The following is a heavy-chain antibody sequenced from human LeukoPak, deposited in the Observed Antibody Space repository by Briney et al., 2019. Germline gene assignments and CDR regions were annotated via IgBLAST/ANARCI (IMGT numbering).Heavy chain of an antibody. J-gene: IGHJ4*02. CDR1: GFTFSSYG. V-gene: IGHV3-23*01. CDR2: ISGSGGST. CDR3: AKGGYSGYVGY. Sequence: GGTLRVSCAASGFTFSSYGMSRVRQAPGKGLEWVSAISGSGGSTYYADSVKGRFTISRDNSKNTLYLQMNSLRAEDTAVYYCAKGGYSGYVGYWGQGTLVTVSS. D-gene: IGHD5-12*01.